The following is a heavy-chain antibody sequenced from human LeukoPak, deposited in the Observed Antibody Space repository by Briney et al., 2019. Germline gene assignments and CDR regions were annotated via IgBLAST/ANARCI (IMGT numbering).Heavy chain of an antibody. CDR3: ASSIPSSGTDYYGSGTPSYYFDY. Sequence: PGGSLRLSCAASGFTFSSYAMHWVRQAPGKGLEYVSAISSNGGSTYYANSVKGRFTISRDNSKNTLYLQTGSLRAEDMAVYYCASSIPSSGTDYYGSGTPSYYFDYWGQGTLVTVSS. CDR2: ISSNGGST. CDR1: GFTFSSYA. V-gene: IGHV3-64*01. D-gene: IGHD3-10*01. J-gene: IGHJ4*02.